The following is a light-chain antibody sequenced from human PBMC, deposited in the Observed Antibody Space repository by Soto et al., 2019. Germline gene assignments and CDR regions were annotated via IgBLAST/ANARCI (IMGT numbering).Light chain of an antibody. CDR2: DVS. CDR3: SSYTGSNTPVV. J-gene: IGLJ2*01. CDR1: CSDVGGYNY. V-gene: IGLV2-14*01. Sequence: QSALTQPASVSGSPGQSITISCTGTCSDVGGYNYVSWYQQHPGKAPNLIIFDVSNRPSGVSNRFSGSKSGNSASLTISGLQAEDEADYYCSSYTGSNTPVVFGGGTQLTVL.